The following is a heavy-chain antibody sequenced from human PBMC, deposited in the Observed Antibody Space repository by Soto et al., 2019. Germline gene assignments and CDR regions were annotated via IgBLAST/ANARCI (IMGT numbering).Heavy chain of an antibody. Sequence: GGSLRLSCAASGFTFSSYSMNWVRQAPGKGLEWVSYISSSSSTIYYADSVKGRFTISRDNAKNSLYLQMNSLRAEDTAVYYCAREPYSNHFDYWGQGTLVTVSS. CDR2: ISSSSSTI. D-gene: IGHD4-4*01. V-gene: IGHV3-48*01. CDR3: AREPYSNHFDY. J-gene: IGHJ4*02. CDR1: GFTFSSYS.